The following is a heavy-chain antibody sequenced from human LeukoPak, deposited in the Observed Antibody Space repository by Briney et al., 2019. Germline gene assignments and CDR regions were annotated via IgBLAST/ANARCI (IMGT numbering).Heavy chain of an antibody. CDR3: VREGSAVDYLDY. CDR2: INWNGGST. J-gene: IGHJ4*02. Sequence: PGGSLRLSCAASGFTFRDYGMSWVRQAPGKGLEWVSGINWNGGSTGYADSVKGRFTISRDSAKNSLYVQMNSLRAEDTAFYYCVREGSAVDYLDYWGQGTLVTVSS. CDR1: GFTFRDYG. D-gene: IGHD6-13*01. V-gene: IGHV3-20*04.